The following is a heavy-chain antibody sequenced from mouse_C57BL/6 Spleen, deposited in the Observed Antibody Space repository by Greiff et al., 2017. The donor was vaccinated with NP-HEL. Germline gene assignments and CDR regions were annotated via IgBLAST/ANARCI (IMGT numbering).Heavy chain of an antibody. CDR2: IYPRSGNT. Sequence: QVQLKQSGAELARPGASVKLSCKASGYTFTSYGISWVKQRTGQGLEWIGEIYPRSGNTYYNEKFKGKATLTADKSSSTAYMELRSLTSEDSAVYFCARGAVVAHYYAMDYWGQGTSVTVSS. CDR1: GYTFTSYG. D-gene: IGHD1-1*01. V-gene: IGHV1-81*01. CDR3: ARGAVVAHYYAMDY. J-gene: IGHJ4*01.